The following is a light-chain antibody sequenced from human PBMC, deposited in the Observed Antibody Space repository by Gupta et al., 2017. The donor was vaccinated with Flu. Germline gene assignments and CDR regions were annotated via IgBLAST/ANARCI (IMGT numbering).Light chain of an antibody. Sequence: DIQMTQSPSSVSASVGDRVTITCRASEDIANWLVWYQQKEGKAPELLIYAASTLQSSVPSRFSGSGSGTDFTLTFSSLQPEDFATYFCQQADTFPRTFGGGTKVESK. CDR2: AAS. V-gene: IGKV1-12*01. CDR1: EDIANW. CDR3: QQADTFPRT. J-gene: IGKJ4*01.